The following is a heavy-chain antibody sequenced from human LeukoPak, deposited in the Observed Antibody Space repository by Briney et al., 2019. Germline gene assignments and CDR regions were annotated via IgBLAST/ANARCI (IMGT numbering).Heavy chain of an antibody. J-gene: IGHJ4*02. D-gene: IGHD4/OR15-4a*01. Sequence: GGSLRLSCAASGFTFNNYWMSWVRQAPGKGLEWVTNIKQDGSEKYYVDSVKGRFTISRDNAKNSLYLQMNSLRAEDTAVYYCARDDYGGTRYWGQGTLVSVSS. CDR2: IKQDGSEK. V-gene: IGHV3-7*01. CDR3: ARDDYGGTRY. CDR1: GFTFNNYW.